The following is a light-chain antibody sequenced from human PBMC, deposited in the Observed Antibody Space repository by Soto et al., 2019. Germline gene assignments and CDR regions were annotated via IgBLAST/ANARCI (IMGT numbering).Light chain of an antibody. CDR2: GAS. CDR3: QPHGSAPCG. CDR1: QSVSLNY. J-gene: IGKJ2*04. V-gene: IGKV3-20*01. Sequence: EVVLTQSPGTLSLSPGERATLSCRASQSVSLNYLAWYQQKPGQTPRLLIYGASSRATGIPDRFSGSGSGTDFTLAIGSLEPEDCAEYYCQPHGSAPCGFGQGTKLEIQ.